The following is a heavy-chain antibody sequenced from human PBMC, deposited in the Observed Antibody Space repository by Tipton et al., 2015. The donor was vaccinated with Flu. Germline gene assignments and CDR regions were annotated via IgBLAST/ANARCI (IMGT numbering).Heavy chain of an antibody. CDR2: IYYSGST. J-gene: IGHJ4*02. V-gene: IGHV4-59*01. CDR1: GGSISSYY. Sequence: TLSLTCTVSGGSISSYYWSWIRQPSGKGLEWIGYIYYSGSTNYNPSLKSRVTISVDTSKNQFSLKLSSVTAADTAVYYCARGAVAGTLDYWGQGTLVTVSS. D-gene: IGHD6-19*01. CDR3: ARGAVAGTLDY.